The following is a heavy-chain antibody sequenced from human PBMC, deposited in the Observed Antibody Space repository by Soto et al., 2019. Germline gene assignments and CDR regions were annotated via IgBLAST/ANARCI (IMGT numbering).Heavy chain of an antibody. CDR3: ARGRAVAGLYYFDY. CDR1: GFTFSDYY. Sequence: AGGSLRLSCAASGFTFSDYYMSWIRQAPGKGLEWVSYIGSSATTVYYADFVKGRFTISRDDAKNSVNLQMNSLRADDTAVFYCARGRAVAGLYYFDYWGQGTLVTVSS. V-gene: IGHV3-11*01. CDR2: IGSSATTV. D-gene: IGHD6-19*01. J-gene: IGHJ4*02.